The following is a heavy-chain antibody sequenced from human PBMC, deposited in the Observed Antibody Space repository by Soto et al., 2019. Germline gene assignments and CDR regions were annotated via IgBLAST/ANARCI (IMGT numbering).Heavy chain of an antibody. D-gene: IGHD2-21*02. CDR2: IGTRSDI. CDR3: AREETAWPLAYGLDV. V-gene: IGHV3-21*01. Sequence: KPGGSLRLSCAASGFTFSRYSMNWVRQAPGKGLEWVSSIGTRSDIYYAESVKGRFTISRDNAKDSLSLEMDSLRVGDTGVYYCAREETAWPLAYGLDVWGQGTTVTVS. CDR1: GFTFSRYS. J-gene: IGHJ6*02.